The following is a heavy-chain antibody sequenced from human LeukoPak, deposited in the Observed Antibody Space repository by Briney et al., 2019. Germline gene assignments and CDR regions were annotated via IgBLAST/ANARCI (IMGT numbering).Heavy chain of an antibody. CDR2: IYPSDSDT. D-gene: IGHD3/OR15-3a*01. Sequence: GDSLKISCKGSGYTFTTYWIGWVRQMPGKGLEWMGIIYPSDSDTRYSPSFQGQVTISVDKSISTAYLQWSNLRASDTAKYYCARHGLGIEYWGQGTLVTVSS. V-gene: IGHV5-51*01. CDR1: GYTFTTYW. J-gene: IGHJ4*02. CDR3: ARHGLGIEY.